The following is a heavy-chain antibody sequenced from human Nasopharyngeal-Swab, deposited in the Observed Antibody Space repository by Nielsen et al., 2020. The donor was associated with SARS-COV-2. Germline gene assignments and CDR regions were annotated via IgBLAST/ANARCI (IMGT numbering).Heavy chain of an antibody. V-gene: IGHV4-39*07. CDR3: VKDNLLRAFDL. CDR1: GGSISSSSYY. D-gene: IGHD2-15*01. Sequence: SETLSLTCTVSGGSISSSSYYWGWIRQPPGKGLEWIGSIYYSGSTYYNPSLKSRVTISVDTSKNQFSLKLSSVTAADTALYYCVKDNLLRAFDLWGQGTMVTVSS. J-gene: IGHJ3*01. CDR2: IYYSGST.